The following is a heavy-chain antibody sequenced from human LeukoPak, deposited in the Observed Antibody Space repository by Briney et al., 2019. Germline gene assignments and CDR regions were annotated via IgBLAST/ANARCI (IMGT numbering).Heavy chain of an antibody. J-gene: IGHJ4*02. D-gene: IGHD2/OR15-2a*01. CDR3: ARGGNVIQGPIYY. Sequence: ASVKVSCKASGYIFTGYYIHWVRQAPGQGLEWMGWINSKSGGTKYAQKFQARVTMTRDTSISTAYMEVTGLTSDDTAVYHCARGGNVIQGPIYYWGQGTLVSVSS. CDR2: INSKSGGT. V-gene: IGHV1-2*02. CDR1: GYIFTGYY.